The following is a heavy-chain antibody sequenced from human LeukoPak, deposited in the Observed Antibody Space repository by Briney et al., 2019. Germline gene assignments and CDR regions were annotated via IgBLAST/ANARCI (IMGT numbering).Heavy chain of an antibody. V-gene: IGHV3-7*03. J-gene: IGHJ4*02. D-gene: IGHD6-19*01. CDR1: GFRFTNYW. Sequence: PGGSLRLSCAASGFRFTNYWMTWVRQAPGKGLEWVAIIKSDGSDKYYVDSVKGRFTVSRDNAKNSLYLQMNSLRAEDTAFYHCAKNGGWTFDYWGQGILVTVSS. CDR2: IKSDGSDK. CDR3: AKNGGWTFDY.